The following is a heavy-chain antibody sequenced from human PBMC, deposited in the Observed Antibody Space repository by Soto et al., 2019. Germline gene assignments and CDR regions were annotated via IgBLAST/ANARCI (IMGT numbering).Heavy chain of an antibody. CDR2: ISYDGSNK. CDR1: GFTFSSYG. J-gene: IGHJ6*03. CDR3: AKIAAAGYYYYYYMDV. V-gene: IGHV3-30*18. D-gene: IGHD6-13*01. Sequence: QVQLVESGGGVVQPGRSLRLSCAASGFTFSSYGMHWVRQAPGKGLEWVAVISYDGSNKYYADSVKGRFTISRDNSKNTLYLQMNSLRAEDTAVYYCAKIAAAGYYYYYYMDVWGKGTTVTVSS.